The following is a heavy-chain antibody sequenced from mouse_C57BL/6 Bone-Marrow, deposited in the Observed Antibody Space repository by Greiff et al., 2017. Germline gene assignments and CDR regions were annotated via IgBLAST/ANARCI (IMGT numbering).Heavy chain of an antibody. CDR2: IYPRSGNT. V-gene: IGHV1-81*01. CDR3: ARGDYYAMDY. CDR1: GYTFTSYG. Sequence: QVQLQQSGAELARPGASVKLSCKASGYTFTSYGISWVKQRTGQGLEWIGEIYPRSGNTYYNEKFKGQATLTADKSYSTAYMELRSLTSEDSAVYFCARGDYYAMDYWGQGTSVTVSS. J-gene: IGHJ4*01.